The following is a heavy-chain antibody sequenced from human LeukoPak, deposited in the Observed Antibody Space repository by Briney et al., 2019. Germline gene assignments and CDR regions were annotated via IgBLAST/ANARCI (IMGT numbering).Heavy chain of an antibody. CDR3: ARNPLETAWFDP. J-gene: IGHJ5*02. V-gene: IGHV4-61*01. Sequence: PSETLSLTCTVSGGSVSSGSYYWSWIRQPPGKGLEWIGYIYYSGSTNYNPSLKSRVTISVDTSKNQFSLKLSSVTAADTAVYYCARNPLETAWFDPWGQGTLVTVSS. D-gene: IGHD5-24*01. CDR1: GGSVSSGSYY. CDR2: IYYSGST.